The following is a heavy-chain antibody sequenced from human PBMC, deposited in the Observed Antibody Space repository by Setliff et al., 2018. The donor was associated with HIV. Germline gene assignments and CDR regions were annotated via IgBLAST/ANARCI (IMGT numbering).Heavy chain of an antibody. Sequence: GGSLRLSCAASGFTFSHYTMSWVRQAPGKGLEWVAYISRSRDSRTVIYYADSVRGRFTVSRDNAESSFFLQMNSLRAEDTAVYYCARVGVGATVFFDYWGQGTLVTVSS. J-gene: IGHJ4*02. CDR3: ARVGVGATVFFDY. CDR1: GFTFSHYT. V-gene: IGHV3-48*01. CDR2: ISRSRDSRTVI. D-gene: IGHD1-26*01.